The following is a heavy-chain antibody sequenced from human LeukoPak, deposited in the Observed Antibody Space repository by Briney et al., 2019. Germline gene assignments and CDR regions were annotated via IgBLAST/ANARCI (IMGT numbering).Heavy chain of an antibody. V-gene: IGHV1-24*01. CDR3: ATDALGHDAFDI. Sequence: GASVKVSCKVSGYTLTDLSMHWVRQAPGKGLEWMGSFDPKDGERIYAQKFQGRITMTEDTSADTAYMELSSLRSEDTAVYYCATDALGHDAFDIWGQGTLVTVSS. J-gene: IGHJ3*02. CDR1: GYTLTDLS. CDR2: FDPKDGER.